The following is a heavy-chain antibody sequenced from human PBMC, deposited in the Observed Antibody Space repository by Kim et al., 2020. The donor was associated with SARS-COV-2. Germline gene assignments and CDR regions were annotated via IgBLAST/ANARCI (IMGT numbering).Heavy chain of an antibody. Sequence: SLKSRVTISVATSKNQFSRKLGSVTAADTAVYYCARGSNSGSGWGYYFDYWGQGTLVTVSS. CDR3: ARGSNSGSGWGYYFDY. J-gene: IGHJ4*02. V-gene: IGHV4-34*13. D-gene: IGHD6-19*01.